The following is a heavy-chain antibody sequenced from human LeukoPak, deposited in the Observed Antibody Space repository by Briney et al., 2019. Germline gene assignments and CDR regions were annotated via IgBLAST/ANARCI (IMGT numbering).Heavy chain of an antibody. V-gene: IGHV1-46*01. CDR3: ARDLHDSSGYYNADFYFDY. Sequence: GASVKVSCKASGYTFTSYYMHWVRQAPGQGLEWMGTINPSGGSTSYAQKFQGRVTMTRDTSTSTVYMELSSLRSEDTAVYYCARDLHDSSGYYNADFYFDYWGQGTLVTVSS. D-gene: IGHD3-22*01. J-gene: IGHJ4*02. CDR2: INPSGGST. CDR1: GYTFTSYY.